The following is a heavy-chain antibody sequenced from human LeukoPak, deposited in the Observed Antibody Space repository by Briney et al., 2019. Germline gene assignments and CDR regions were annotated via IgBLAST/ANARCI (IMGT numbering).Heavy chain of an antibody. CDR1: GFSVSNNY. CDR3: ARVRGGGQDGFDF. D-gene: IGHD3-10*01. CDR2: VSTGGTT. V-gene: IGHV3-66*01. Sequence: GGSLRLSCAASGFSVSNNYMNWVRQAPGKGLEWVSTVSTGGTTNSADSVKGRFTISRDNSKNALFLQMNSLRVEVTAVYFCARVRGGGQDGFDFWGQGTLVTVSS. J-gene: IGHJ4*02.